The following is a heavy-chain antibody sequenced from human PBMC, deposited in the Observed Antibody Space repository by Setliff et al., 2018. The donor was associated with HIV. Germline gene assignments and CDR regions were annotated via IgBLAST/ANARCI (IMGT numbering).Heavy chain of an antibody. J-gene: IGHJ4*02. Sequence: ASVKVSCKAPGYTFTSYGISWVRQAPGQGLEWMGWISAYNGNTNYAPSFQGRVTITADYSTDTAQIELRSLRSDDTAVYYCVTAQWTVVLPAPRETHFESWGQGTLVTVSS. CDR1: GYTFTSYG. V-gene: IGHV1-18*01. CDR2: ISAYNGNT. D-gene: IGHD6-19*01. CDR3: VTAQWTVVLPAPRETHFES.